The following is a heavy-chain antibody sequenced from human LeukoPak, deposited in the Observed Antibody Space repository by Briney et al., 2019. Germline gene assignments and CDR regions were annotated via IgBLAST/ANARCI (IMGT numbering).Heavy chain of an antibody. CDR1: GFTVSSNY. CDR3: ARVEDSSGWYSYFDY. J-gene: IGHJ4*02. Sequence: GGSLRLSCAASGFTVSSNYMSWVRQAPGKGLEWVSVIYSGGSTYYADSVKGRFTISRDNSKNTLYLQMNSLRAEDTAVYYCARVEDSSGWYSYFDYWGQGTLVTVSS. CDR2: IYSGGST. V-gene: IGHV3-53*01. D-gene: IGHD6-19*01.